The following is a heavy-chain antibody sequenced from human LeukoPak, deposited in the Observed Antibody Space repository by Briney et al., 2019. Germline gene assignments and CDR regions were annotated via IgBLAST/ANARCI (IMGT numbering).Heavy chain of an antibody. CDR1: GFTFSSYW. CDR2: IKQDGSEK. V-gene: IGHV3-7*01. D-gene: IGHD3-10*01. J-gene: IGHJ4*02. Sequence: GGSLRLSCAASGFTFSSYWMSWVRQAPGKGLEWVANIKQDGSEKYYVDSVKGRFTISRDNAKNSLYLQMNSLRAEDTAVYYCASNYYYGSGSYYNPPGYWGQGTLVTVSS. CDR3: ASNYYYGSGSYYNPPGY.